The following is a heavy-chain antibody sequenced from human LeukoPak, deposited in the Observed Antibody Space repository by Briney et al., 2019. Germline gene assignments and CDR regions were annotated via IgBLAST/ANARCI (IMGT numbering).Heavy chain of an antibody. CDR1: GFTFKSYD. Sequence: PGGSLRLSCAASGFTFKSYDMHWVRQAPGKRLEWVAFIRTDETSKSSKSDKSKTYHADSVKGRFTISRDTPKNTLYLQMNSLRVEDTAVYYCASWPVGWYGEDSWGQGTLVTVSS. J-gene: IGHJ4*02. CDR2: IRTDETSKSSKSDKSKT. D-gene: IGHD6-19*01. CDR3: ASWPVGWYGEDS. V-gene: IGHV3-30*02.